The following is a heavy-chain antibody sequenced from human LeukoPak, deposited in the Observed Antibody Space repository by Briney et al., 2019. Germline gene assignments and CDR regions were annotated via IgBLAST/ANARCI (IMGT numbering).Heavy chain of an antibody. CDR1: GFTFSSYS. D-gene: IGHD3-16*02. J-gene: IGHJ5*02. CDR3: ARALYDYVWGSYRYTSDP. V-gene: IGHV3-21*01. CDR2: ISSSSSYI. Sequence: GGSLRLSCAASGFTFSSYSMNWVRQAPGKGLEWVSSISSSSSYIYYADSVKGRFTISRDNAKNSLYLQMNSLRAEDTAVYYCARALYDYVWGSYRYTSDPWGQGTLVTVSS.